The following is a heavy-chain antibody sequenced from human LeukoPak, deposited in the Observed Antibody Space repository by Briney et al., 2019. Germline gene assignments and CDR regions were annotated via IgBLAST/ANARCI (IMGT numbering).Heavy chain of an antibody. Sequence: PSETLSLTCAVYGGSFSGYYWSWIRQPPGKGLEWIGEINHSGGTNYNPSLKSRVTISVDTSKNQFSLKLSSVTAADTAVYYCARGPRYGSGSYYNGALTYYYYYMDVWGKGTTVTVSS. CDR1: GGSFSGYY. V-gene: IGHV4-34*01. CDR3: ARGPRYGSGSYYNGALTYYYYYMDV. CDR2: INHSGGT. D-gene: IGHD3-10*01. J-gene: IGHJ6*03.